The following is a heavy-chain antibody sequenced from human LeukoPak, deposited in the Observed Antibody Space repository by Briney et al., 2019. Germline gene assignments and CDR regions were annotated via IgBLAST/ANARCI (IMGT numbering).Heavy chain of an antibody. V-gene: IGHV3-30*18. J-gene: IGHJ4*02. CDR2: ISYDGSNK. CDR3: AKDGRSYSSGWPPFDY. D-gene: IGHD6-19*01. Sequence: GGSLRLSCAASEFTFSSHGMHWVRQAPGKGLEWVAVISYDGSNKYYADSVKGRFTISKDNSKNTLYLQMNSLRAEDTAVYHCAKDGRSYSSGWPPFDYWGQGALVTVSS. CDR1: EFTFSSHG.